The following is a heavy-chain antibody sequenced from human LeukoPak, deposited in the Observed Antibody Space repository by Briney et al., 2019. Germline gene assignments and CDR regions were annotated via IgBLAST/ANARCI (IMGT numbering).Heavy chain of an antibody. Sequence: GGSLRLSCAASGFTFSSYSMNWVRQAPGKGLEWVSSISSSSSYIYYADSVKGRFTISRDNAKNSLYLQMNSLRADDTAVYYCARVSTGYSSWGFDPWGQGTLVTVSS. CDR3: ARVSTGYSSWGFDP. V-gene: IGHV3-21*01. CDR2: ISSSSSYI. D-gene: IGHD6-13*01. J-gene: IGHJ5*02. CDR1: GFTFSSYS.